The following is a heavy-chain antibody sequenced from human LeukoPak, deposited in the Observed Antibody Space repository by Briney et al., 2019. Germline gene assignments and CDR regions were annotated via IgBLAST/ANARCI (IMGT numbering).Heavy chain of an antibody. CDR2: IYHSGST. Sequence: SSETLSLTCAVSGYSISSGYYWGWIRQPTGQGLEWIGSIYHSGSTYYNPSLKSRVTISVDTSKNQFSLKLSSVTAADTAVYYCATYIVAFDYWGQGTLVTVSS. V-gene: IGHV4-38-2*01. CDR1: GYSISSGYY. CDR3: ATYIVAFDY. D-gene: IGHD2-15*01. J-gene: IGHJ4*02.